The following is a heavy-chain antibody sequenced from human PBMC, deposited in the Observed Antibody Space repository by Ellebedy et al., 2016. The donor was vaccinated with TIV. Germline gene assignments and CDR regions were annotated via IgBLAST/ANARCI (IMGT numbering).Heavy chain of an antibody. CDR2: IDYSGST. CDR3: ARSSAGGFDYWYFDL. D-gene: IGHD6-19*01. J-gene: IGHJ2*01. V-gene: IGHV4-59*01. CDR1: GGSISNYY. Sequence: SETLSLTCTVSGGSISNYYWSWIRQPPGKGLEWIGYIDYSGSTNYSPSLKSRVTISLDTSKRQFSLNLRSLTAADTAVYYCARSSAGGFDYWYFDLWGRGTLVTVSS.